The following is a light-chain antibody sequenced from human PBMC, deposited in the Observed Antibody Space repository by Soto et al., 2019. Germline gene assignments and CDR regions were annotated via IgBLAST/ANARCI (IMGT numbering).Light chain of an antibody. CDR1: QSLLHSNGNIY. Sequence: DIELTQSPLSLPVTPGEPASISCRSSQSLLHSNGNIYLDWYLQKPGQSPQFLLYLGSIRASGVPDRFSGSGSGTDFSLKITRVEAEDVGVYYFMQAMRAPRRFCLGAKVEIK. J-gene: IGKJ1*01. CDR2: LGS. CDR3: MQAMRAPRR. V-gene: IGKV2-28*01.